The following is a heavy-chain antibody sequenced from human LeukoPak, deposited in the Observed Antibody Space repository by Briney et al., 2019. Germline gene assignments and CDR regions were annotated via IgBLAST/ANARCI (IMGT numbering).Heavy chain of an antibody. D-gene: IGHD4-17*01. Sequence: GGSLKLSCAASGFTFIGSGMHRVRQASGKGLEWVGRIRSKANNYATAYAASVKGRFTISRDDSKNTTYLQMNSLKTEDTAVYYCTSRRNGDYLSSTALDVWSQGTTVIVSS. V-gene: IGHV3-73*01. CDR1: GFTFIGSG. CDR2: IRSKANNYAT. J-gene: IGHJ6*02. CDR3: TSRRNGDYLSSTALDV.